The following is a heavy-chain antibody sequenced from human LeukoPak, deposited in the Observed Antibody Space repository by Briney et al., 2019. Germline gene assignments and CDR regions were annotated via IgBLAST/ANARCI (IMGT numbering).Heavy chain of an antibody. V-gene: IGHV3-23*01. CDR3: AKRDTSGWYYFDY. CDR1: AFTFRSYA. J-gene: IGHJ4*02. CDR2: ISGSGGST. Sequence: PGGSLRLSCAASAFTFRSYAMSWVRQAGGKGLEWVSIISGSGGSTYHADSVKGRFTISRDNSKNTLYLQMNSLRPEDTAVYYCAKRDTSGWYYFDYWGQGTLVTVSS. D-gene: IGHD6-19*01.